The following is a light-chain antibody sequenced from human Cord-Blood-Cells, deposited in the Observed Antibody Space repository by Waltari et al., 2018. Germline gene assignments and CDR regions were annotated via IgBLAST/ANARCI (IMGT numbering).Light chain of an antibody. J-gene: IGLJ3*02. CDR1: GVVVGGFNL. Sequence: HSPLPHPPSWPGSLDQPITFSATGPGVVVGGFNLVPWYQQHPGKAPKLMIYEGSKRPSGVSNRFSGSKSGNTASLTISGLQAEDEADYYCCSYAGSSTWVFGGGTKLTVL. V-gene: IGLV2-23*01. CDR3: CSYAGSSTWV. CDR2: EGS.